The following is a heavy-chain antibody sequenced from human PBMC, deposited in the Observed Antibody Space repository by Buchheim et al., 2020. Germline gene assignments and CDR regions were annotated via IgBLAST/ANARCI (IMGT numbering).Heavy chain of an antibody. CDR2: IWYDGSNK. V-gene: IGHV3-33*01. CDR1: GFTFSSYG. Sequence: QVQLVESGGGVVQPGRSLRLSCAASGFTFSSYGMHWVRQAPGKGLEWVAVIWYDGSNKYYADSVKARFSISRDNAKNSVYLQMNSLRAEDTAMYYCARGRGYFYSNEDNWPDPWGQGTL. D-gene: IGHD1-1*01. J-gene: IGHJ5*02. CDR3: ARGRGYFYSNEDNWPDP.